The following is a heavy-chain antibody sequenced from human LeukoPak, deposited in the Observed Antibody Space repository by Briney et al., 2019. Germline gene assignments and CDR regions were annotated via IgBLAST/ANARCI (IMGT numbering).Heavy chain of an antibody. Sequence: PGGSLRLSCAASGFTFSSYGIHWVRQAPGKGLEWVAVIWYDGSNKYYADSVKGRFTISRDNSKNTLYLQMNSLRAEDTAVYYCAREALGYYTNGVCPADYWGQGTLVTVSS. V-gene: IGHV3-33*01. CDR3: AREALGYYTNGVCPADY. CDR1: GFTFSSYG. CDR2: IWYDGSNK. J-gene: IGHJ4*02. D-gene: IGHD2-8*01.